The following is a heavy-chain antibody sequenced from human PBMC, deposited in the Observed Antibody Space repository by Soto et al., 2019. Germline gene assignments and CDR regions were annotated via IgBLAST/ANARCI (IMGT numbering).Heavy chain of an antibody. CDR1: GFTFSSYG. J-gene: IGHJ4*02. D-gene: IGHD6-19*01. Sequence: QPGGSLRLSCAASGFTFSSYGMHWVRQAPGKGLEWVAVISKDGSTKYDADSVKGRFTISRDNSKNSLYLQMNSLRAEDTAVYYCARDPYSSGWSRDRYFDYWGQGTLVTVS. CDR3: ARDPYSSGWSRDRYFDY. V-gene: IGHV3-30*03. CDR2: ISKDGSTK.